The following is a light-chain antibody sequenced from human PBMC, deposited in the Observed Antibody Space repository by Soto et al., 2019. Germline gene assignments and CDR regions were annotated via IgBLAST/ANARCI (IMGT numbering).Light chain of an antibody. V-gene: IGLV8-61*01. Sequence: QTVVTQEPSFSVSPGGTVTLTCGLSSGSVSIRHHPSWYQQTPGQAPRTLIHTTSARSSGVPDRFSGSILGNKAALTITGAQADDESDYYCVLYMGSGISVFGGGTKLTVL. J-gene: IGLJ3*02. CDR2: TTS. CDR1: SGSVSIRHH. CDR3: VLYMGSGISV.